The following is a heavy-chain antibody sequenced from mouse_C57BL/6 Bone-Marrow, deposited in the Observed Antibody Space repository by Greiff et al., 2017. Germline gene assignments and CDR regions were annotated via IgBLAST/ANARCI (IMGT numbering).Heavy chain of an antibody. J-gene: IGHJ2*01. CDR3: ARWDPQWLRRSDY. CDR2: IHPNSGST. D-gene: IGHD2-2*01. Sequence: QVQLQQPGAELVKPGASVKLSCKASGYTFTSYWMHWVKQRPGQGLEWIGMIHPNSGSTNYNEKFKSKATLTVDQSSSTAYMQLSSLPAEDSAVCYCARWDPQWLRRSDYWGQGTTLTVSS. CDR1: GYTFTSYW. V-gene: IGHV1-64*01.